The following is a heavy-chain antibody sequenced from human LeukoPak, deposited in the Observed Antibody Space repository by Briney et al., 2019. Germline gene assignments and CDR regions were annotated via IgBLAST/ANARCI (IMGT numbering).Heavy chain of an antibody. V-gene: IGHV4-39*07. J-gene: IGHJ5*02. D-gene: IGHD3-22*01. CDR2: IYYSGST. CDR1: GGSISSSSYY. Sequence: PSETLSLTCTVSGGSISSSSYYWGWIRQPPGKGLEWIGSIYYSGSTYYNPSLKSRVTISVDTSKNQFSLKLSSVTAADTAVYYCAREWLFRSPNWFDTWGQGTLVTVSS. CDR3: AREWLFRSPNWFDT.